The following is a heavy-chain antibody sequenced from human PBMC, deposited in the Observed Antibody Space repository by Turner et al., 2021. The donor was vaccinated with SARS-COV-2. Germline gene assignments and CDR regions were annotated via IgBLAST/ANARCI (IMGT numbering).Heavy chain of an antibody. Sequence: EVQLLESGGGLVQPGGSLRLSCAASGFTFSSYAMSWVRQGPGKGLEWVSAISGSGGRTYYADSVKGRFTISRENSKNPLYLQKNSLRAEDPAVYYCAKGYDSSCYYPARGGLFCDYWGQGTLVTVSS. V-gene: IGHV3-23*01. J-gene: IGHJ4*02. D-gene: IGHD3-22*01. CDR2: ISGSGGRT. CDR1: GFTFSSYA. CDR3: AKGYDSSCYYPARGGLFCDY.